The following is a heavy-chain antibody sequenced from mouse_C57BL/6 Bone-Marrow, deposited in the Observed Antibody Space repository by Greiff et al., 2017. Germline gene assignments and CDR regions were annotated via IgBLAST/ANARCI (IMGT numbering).Heavy chain of an antibody. CDR1: GFTFTDYY. D-gene: IGHD1-1*01. Sequence: EVQLQESGPVLVKPGPSVKISCKASGFTFTDYYMHWVKQSPGKSLEWIGLVYPYNGGTSYNQKFKGKATLTGDTSSSTAYMELNSLTSEDSAVYYCASYYGSIPWYCEVWGTGTTVTVSS. J-gene: IGHJ1*03. CDR3: ASYYGSIPWYCEV. V-gene: IGHV1-36*01. CDR2: VYPYNGGT.